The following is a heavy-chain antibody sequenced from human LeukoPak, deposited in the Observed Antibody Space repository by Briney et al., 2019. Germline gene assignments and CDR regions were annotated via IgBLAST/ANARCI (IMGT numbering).Heavy chain of an antibody. CDR3: AKAHCSSTSCSRADN. Sequence: GGSLRLSCAASGFTFTRNAMAWVRQAPGKGLEWVSSIDGSGGTTFYADSVKGRVTISRVQSTNTVYLQMNSLRADDTAVYYCAKAHCSSTSCSRADNWGQGTLVTVSS. CDR1: GFTFTRNA. V-gene: IGHV3-23*01. CDR2: IDGSGGTT. D-gene: IGHD2-2*01. J-gene: IGHJ4*02.